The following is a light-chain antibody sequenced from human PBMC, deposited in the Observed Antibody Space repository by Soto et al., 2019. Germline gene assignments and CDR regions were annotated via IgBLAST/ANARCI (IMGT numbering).Light chain of an antibody. Sequence: QAVVTQEPSLTVSPGGTVTLTCGSSIGPVTSGHYPYWLQQKPGQAPRTLIYDTSDKHSWTPARFSGSLLGGKAALTLSRAQPEDEADYFCLVSYDGARVFGGGTKVTVL. CDR2: DTS. CDR3: LVSYDGARV. V-gene: IGLV7-46*01. CDR1: IGPVTSGHY. J-gene: IGLJ3*02.